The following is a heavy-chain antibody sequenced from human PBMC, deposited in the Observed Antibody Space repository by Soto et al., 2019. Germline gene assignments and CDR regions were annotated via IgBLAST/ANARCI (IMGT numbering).Heavy chain of an antibody. J-gene: IGHJ6*02. V-gene: IGHV1-46*03. CDR2: INPSGGST. CDR3: ARKEIAVGGDSCMDV. CDR1: GYTFTSYY. Sequence: QVQLVQSGAEVKKPGASVKVSCKASGYTFTSYYMHWVRQAPGQGLEWLGIINPSGGSTSYAQKFQGRVTMTRDTSTSTVYMELSSLRSEDTSVYYCARKEIAVGGDSCMDVWGQGITVTVSS. D-gene: IGHD6-19*01.